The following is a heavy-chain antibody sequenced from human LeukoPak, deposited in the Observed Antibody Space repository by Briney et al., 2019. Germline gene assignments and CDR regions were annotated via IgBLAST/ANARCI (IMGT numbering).Heavy chain of an antibody. CDR1: GFPFNTYA. J-gene: IGHJ4*02. V-gene: IGHV3-23*01. CDR2: ISGSGGTT. Sequence: GGSLRLSCAASGFPFNTYAMTWVRQAPGKGLGWVSGISGSGGTTSYADSVKGRFTISRDNSRNTLYLQMSSLRAEETAVYYCAKAPSVSSSWFDYWGQGTLVTASS. D-gene: IGHD6-13*01. CDR3: AKAPSVSSSWFDY.